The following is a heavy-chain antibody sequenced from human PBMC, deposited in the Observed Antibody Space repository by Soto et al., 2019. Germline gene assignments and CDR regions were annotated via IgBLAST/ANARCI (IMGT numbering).Heavy chain of an antibody. CDR1: GDSISSDGSS. V-gene: IGHV4-30-4*08. Sequence: SETLSLTCTVSGDSISSDGSSWSWIRHHPGKGLEWIGNISYSGNTYYDPSLKSRLIISIDTSKNQFSLKVGSVTAADTAVYYCASSSLYGMDVWGQGTTVTVSS. J-gene: IGHJ6*02. CDR3: ASSSLYGMDV. CDR2: ISYSGNT.